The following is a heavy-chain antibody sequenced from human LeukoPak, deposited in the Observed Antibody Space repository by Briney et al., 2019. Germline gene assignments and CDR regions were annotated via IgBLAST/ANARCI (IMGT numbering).Heavy chain of an antibody. V-gene: IGHV1-24*01. CDR3: ATGGSYYKGNDY. D-gene: IGHD1-26*01. CDR2: FDPEDGET. J-gene: IGHJ4*02. Sequence: ASVKVSCKVSGYTLTELSMHWVRQAPGKGLEWMGGFDPEDGETIYAQKFQGRVTMTEDTSTDTAYMELSSLRSEDTAVYYCATGGSYYKGNDYWGQGTLVTVSS. CDR1: GYTLTELS.